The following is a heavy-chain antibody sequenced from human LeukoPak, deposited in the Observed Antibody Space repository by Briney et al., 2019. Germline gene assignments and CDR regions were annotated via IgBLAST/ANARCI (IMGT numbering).Heavy chain of an antibody. CDR3: AREWAVAGGGVDY. V-gene: IGHV3-30-3*01. CDR1: GFTFSSYA. Sequence: PGGSLRLSCAASGFTFSSYAMHWVRQAPGKGLEGVAVISYDGSNKYYADSVKGRFTISRDNSKNTLYLQMNSLRAEDTAVYYCAREWAVAGGGVDYWGQGTLVTVSS. CDR2: ISYDGSNK. D-gene: IGHD6-19*01. J-gene: IGHJ4*02.